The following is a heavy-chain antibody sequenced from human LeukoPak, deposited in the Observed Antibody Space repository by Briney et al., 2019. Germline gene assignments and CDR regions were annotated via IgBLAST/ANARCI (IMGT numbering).Heavy chain of an antibody. CDR3: ARESYGDYVFDY. CDR1: GFTFSSYR. CDR2: ISSSSSYI. J-gene: IGHJ4*02. Sequence: GGSLRLSCAASGFTFSSYRMNWVRQAPGKGLEWVSSISSSSSYIYYADSVKGRFTISRDNAKNSLYLQMNSLRAEDTAVYYCARESYGDYVFDYWGQGTLVTVSS. V-gene: IGHV3-21*01. D-gene: IGHD4-17*01.